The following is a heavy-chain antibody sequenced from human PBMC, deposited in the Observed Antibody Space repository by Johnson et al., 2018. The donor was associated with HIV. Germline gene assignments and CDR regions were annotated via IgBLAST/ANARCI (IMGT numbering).Heavy chain of an antibody. CDR2: ISDDGTNT. CDR1: EFSFSTYA. CDR3: VRDGNYYDRSCYRVDAFDG. Sequence: QVQLVESGGGVVQPERSLRLSCAASEFSFSTYAMRWVRQAPGKGLEGVAVISDDGTNTDYADAVKGRFTISRDNSKNTLYLQMKSLRAEDTAVYYCVRDGNYYDRSCYRVDAFDGWGQGTMVTVSS. D-gene: IGHD3-22*01. V-gene: IGHV3-30-3*01. J-gene: IGHJ3*01.